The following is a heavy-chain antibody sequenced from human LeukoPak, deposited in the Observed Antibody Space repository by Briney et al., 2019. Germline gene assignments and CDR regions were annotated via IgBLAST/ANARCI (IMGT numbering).Heavy chain of an antibody. CDR1: GFTFSSYS. Sequence: PGGSLRLSCAASGFTFSSYSMNWARQAPGKGLEWVSYISSSTNIIYYADSVKGRFTISRDNAKNSLFLQMNSLRDEDTAVYYCARGGYGANDDAFDIWGQGTMVTVSS. J-gene: IGHJ3*02. CDR2: ISSSTNII. CDR3: ARGGYGANDDAFDI. V-gene: IGHV3-48*02. D-gene: IGHD4-23*01.